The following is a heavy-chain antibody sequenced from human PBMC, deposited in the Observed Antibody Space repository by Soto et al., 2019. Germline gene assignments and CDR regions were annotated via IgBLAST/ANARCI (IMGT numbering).Heavy chain of an antibody. Sequence: QVQLVQSGPEVKKPGAAVKVSCKTSGYTFISSDINWVRQAPGQGLEWVGLMNPNTGYTESPGKFQDRVTMTRDLSINTTSLELSGLTSEDTAVYFCAKKHSGSSLAYWGQGSLVSVSS. CDR1: GYTFISSD. J-gene: IGHJ4*02. D-gene: IGHD6-6*01. CDR3: AKKHSGSSLAY. CDR2: MNPNTGYT. V-gene: IGHV1-8*01.